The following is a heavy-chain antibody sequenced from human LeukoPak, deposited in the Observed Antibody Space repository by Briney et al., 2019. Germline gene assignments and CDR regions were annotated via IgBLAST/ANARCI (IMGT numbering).Heavy chain of an antibody. J-gene: IGHJ6*02. V-gene: IGHV1-69*13. CDR1: GGTFSNDA. Sequence: GASVTVSCTASGGTFSNDAISWMRQAPGQGLEWMGGIIPIFGPTNYAQNFKGRVTITADESMNTTYMEVSSLRSEDTAVYYCARESWSPPYYYFGLDVWGQGTTVTVSS. CDR2: IIPIFGPT. D-gene: IGHD2-8*02. CDR3: ARESWSPPYYYFGLDV.